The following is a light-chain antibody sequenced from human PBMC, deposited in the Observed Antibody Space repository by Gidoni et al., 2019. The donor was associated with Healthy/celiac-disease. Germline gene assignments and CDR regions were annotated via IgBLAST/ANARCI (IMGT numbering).Light chain of an antibody. Sequence: DIQLTQSPSFLSASVGDRVTITCRASQGISSYLAWYQQKPGKAPKLLIYAASTLQSGVPSRFSGSGSGTEFTLTISSLQPEDFATYYCQQLNSYLFGGXTKVEIK. CDR3: QQLNSYL. CDR1: QGISSY. V-gene: IGKV1-9*01. CDR2: AAS. J-gene: IGKJ4*01.